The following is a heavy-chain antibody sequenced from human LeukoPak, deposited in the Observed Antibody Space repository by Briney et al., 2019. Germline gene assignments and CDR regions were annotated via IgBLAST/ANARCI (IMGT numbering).Heavy chain of an antibody. CDR2: IYYSGST. J-gene: IGHJ5*02. V-gene: IGHV4-31*03. CDR1: GGSISSGGYY. CDR3: ARDPRPAAIRSWFDP. Sequence: SETLSLTCTVSGGSISSGGYYWSRIRQHPGKGLEWIGYIYYSGSTYYNPSLKSRVTISVDTSKNQFSLKLSSVTAADTAVYYCARDPRPAAIRSWFDPWGQGTLVTVSS. D-gene: IGHD2-2*02.